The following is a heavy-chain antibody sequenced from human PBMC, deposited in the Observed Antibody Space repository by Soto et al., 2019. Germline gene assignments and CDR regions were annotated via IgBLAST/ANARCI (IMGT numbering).Heavy chain of an antibody. V-gene: IGHV3-23*01. CDR2: FRSSGDDGTT. J-gene: IGHJ3*02. D-gene: IGHD1-26*01. CDR3: ARGSSGSYLDAFDI. CDR1: GFTFSSYS. Sequence: EVQLLESGGGLVQPGGSLRLSCAASGFTFSSYSMSWVRQAPGKGLEWVSGFRSSGDDGTTYYADSVKGRFTISRDNSKNTLFLQMNSLRAEDTAVYYCARGSSGSYLDAFDIWGQGTMVTVSS.